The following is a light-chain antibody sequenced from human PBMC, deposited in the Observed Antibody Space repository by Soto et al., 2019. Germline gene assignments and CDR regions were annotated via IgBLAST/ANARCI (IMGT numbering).Light chain of an antibody. V-gene: IGKV1-5*03. CDR3: QHYKSYSEA. J-gene: IGKJ1*01. Sequence: DIQMTQSPSTLSGSVGDRVTITCRASQTISSWLAWYQQKPGKAPKLLIYKASTLKSGVPSRFSGSGSGTEFTLTISSLQPDEFATYYCQHYKSYSEALGQGTKVELK. CDR2: KAS. CDR1: QTISSW.